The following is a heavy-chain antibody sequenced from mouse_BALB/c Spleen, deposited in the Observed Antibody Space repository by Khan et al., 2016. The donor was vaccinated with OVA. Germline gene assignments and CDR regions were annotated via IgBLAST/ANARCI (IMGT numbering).Heavy chain of an antibody. CDR2: INYSGTT. J-gene: IGHJ3*01. V-gene: IGHV3-2*02. Sequence: EVQLQESGPGLVKPSQSLSLTCTVTGFSITSDYAWNWIRQFPGNKLDWMGYINYSGTTSYHPSLKSRISITRDISKNQFLLQLNSVTAEDTATYYCARGRSYWGQGTLVTVSA. CDR1: GFSITSDYA. CDR3: ARGRSY.